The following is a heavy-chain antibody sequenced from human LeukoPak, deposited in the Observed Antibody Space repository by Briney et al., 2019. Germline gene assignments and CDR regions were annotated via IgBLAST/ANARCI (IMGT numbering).Heavy chain of an antibody. V-gene: IGHV4-59*08. CDR3: ARHLGIAAAGTAYYYGMDV. CDR2: IYYSGST. Sequence: SETLSLTCTVSGGSISSYYWSWIRQPPGKGLEWIAYIYYSGSTNYNPSLKSRVTMSVDTSKNQFSLKLSSVTAADTAVYYCARHLGIAAAGTAYYYGMDVWGQGTTVTVSS. J-gene: IGHJ6*02. CDR1: GGSISSYY. D-gene: IGHD6-13*01.